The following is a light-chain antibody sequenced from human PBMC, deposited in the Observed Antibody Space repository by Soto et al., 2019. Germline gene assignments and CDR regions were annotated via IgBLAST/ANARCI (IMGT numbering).Light chain of an antibody. CDR1: QRVNSY. V-gene: IGKV3-11*01. J-gene: IGKJ5*01. CDR3: QQRSNWPLIT. Sequence: EILFTQSTAPLSFSPGERTTLSRRASQRVNSYLAWYQQKPGQAPRLLIYDASNRATGIPVRFSGSGSGTDFTLTISSLDPEDFSVYYCQQRSNWPLITFGQGTRLEIK. CDR2: DAS.